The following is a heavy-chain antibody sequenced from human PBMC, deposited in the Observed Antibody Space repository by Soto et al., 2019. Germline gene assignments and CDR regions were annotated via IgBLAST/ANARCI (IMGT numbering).Heavy chain of an antibody. CDR3: ARGPRRLQSPCDY. D-gene: IGHD4-4*01. CDR1: GGSFSSYY. Sequence: SETLSLTCTVSGGSFSSYYWSWSCQPPGKGLEWIGEINHSGSTNYNPSLKSRVTISVDTSKNQFSLKLSGVTAAVTAVYYRARGPRRLQSPCDYWGQGTLVTV. V-gene: IGHV4-34*01. J-gene: IGHJ4*02. CDR2: INHSGST.